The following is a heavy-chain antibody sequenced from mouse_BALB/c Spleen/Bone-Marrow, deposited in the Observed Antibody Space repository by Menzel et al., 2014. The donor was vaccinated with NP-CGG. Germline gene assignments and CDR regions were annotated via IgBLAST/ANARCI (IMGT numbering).Heavy chain of an antibody. J-gene: IGHJ3*01. CDR3: TFLVKEDFAY. CDR2: VYPGNSDT. V-gene: IGHV1-5*01. Sequence: ESGTVLARPGASVKMSCKASGYSFTSYWMHWVKQRPGQSLEWIGAVYPGNSDTTYNQKFKGKAKLTAVTSASTAYMELSSLTNEDSAVYYCTFLVKEDFAYWGQGTLVTVSA. CDR1: GYSFTSYW. D-gene: IGHD2-10*02.